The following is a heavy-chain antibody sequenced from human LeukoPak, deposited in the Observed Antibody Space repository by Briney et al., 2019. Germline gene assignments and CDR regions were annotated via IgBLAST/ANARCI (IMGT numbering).Heavy chain of an antibody. Sequence: GGSLRLSCAASGFTFSSYGMHWVRQAPGKGLEWASYISSSDSTIYYADSVKGRFTTSRDNAKNSLYLQMNSLRAGDTAVYYCARTIEMATISYFDYWGQGTLVTVSS. J-gene: IGHJ4*02. D-gene: IGHD5-24*01. V-gene: IGHV3-48*04. CDR2: ISSSDSTI. CDR3: ARTIEMATISYFDY. CDR1: GFTFSSYG.